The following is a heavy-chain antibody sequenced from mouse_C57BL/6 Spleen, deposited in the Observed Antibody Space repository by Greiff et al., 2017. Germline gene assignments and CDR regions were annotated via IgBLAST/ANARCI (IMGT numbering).Heavy chain of an antibody. J-gene: IGHJ4*01. Sequence: VQLQQSGAELMKPGASVKLSCKATGYTFTGYWIEWVKQRPGHGLEWLGEILPGSGSTNYNEKFKGKATFTADTSSNTAYMQLSSLTTEDSAIYYCARSFYDYDQGVYAMDYWGQGTSVTVSS. CDR3: ARSFYDYDQGVYAMDY. V-gene: IGHV1-9*01. D-gene: IGHD2-4*01. CDR2: ILPGSGST. CDR1: GYTFTGYW.